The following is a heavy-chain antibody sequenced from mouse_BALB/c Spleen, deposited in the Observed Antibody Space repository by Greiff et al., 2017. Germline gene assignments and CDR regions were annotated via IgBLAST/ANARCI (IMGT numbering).Heavy chain of an antibody. CDR2: INPSNGRT. CDR3: ARGYGDYAMDY. J-gene: IGHJ4*01. V-gene: IGHV1S81*02. CDR1: GYTFTSYW. D-gene: IGHD1-1*02. Sequence: QQPGAELVKPGASVKLSCKASGYTFTSYWMHWVKQRPGQGLEWIGEINPSNGRTNYNEKFKSKATLTVDKSSSTAYMQLSSLTSEDSAVYYCARGYGDYAMDYWGQGTSVTVSS.